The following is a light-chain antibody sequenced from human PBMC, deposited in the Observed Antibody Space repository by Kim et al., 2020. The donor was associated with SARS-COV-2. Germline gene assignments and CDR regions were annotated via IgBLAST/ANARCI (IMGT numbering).Light chain of an antibody. Sequence: NFMLTQPHSVSESPGETVNISCTRSSGSIASNYVQWYQQRQGSAPTTVIYQDDQRPSGVPDRFSGSIDRSSNSASLTIAGLTTEDEAEYYCQSYDSSNPWVFGGGTQLTVL. J-gene: IGLJ3*02. CDR1: SGSIASNY. CDR2: QDD. CDR3: QSYDSSNPWV. V-gene: IGLV6-57*03.